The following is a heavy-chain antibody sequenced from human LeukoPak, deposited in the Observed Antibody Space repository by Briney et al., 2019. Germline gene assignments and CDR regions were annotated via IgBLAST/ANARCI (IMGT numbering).Heavy chain of an antibody. V-gene: IGHV1-18*01. CDR3: ARDPDIAARPWYYYYMDV. CDR1: GYTFGDYG. CDR2: VSGYSGKT. J-gene: IGHJ6*03. Sequence: ASVKVSCKASGYTFGDYGISWVRQAPGQGLEWMGWVSGYSGKTMYTQKFQGRVTMTTDTSTSTAYMELRSLRSDDTAVYYCARDPDIAARPWYYYYMDVWGKGTTVTVSS. D-gene: IGHD6-6*01.